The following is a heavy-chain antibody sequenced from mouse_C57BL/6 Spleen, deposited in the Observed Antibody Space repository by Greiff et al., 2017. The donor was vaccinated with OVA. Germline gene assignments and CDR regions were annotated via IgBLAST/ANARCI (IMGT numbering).Heavy chain of an antibody. CDR1: GFTFSDYY. D-gene: IGHD2-3*01. CDR3: AREEGYSTAWFAY. CDR2: INYDGSST. V-gene: IGHV5-16*01. Sequence: EVHLVESEGGLVQPGSSMKLSCTASGFTFSDYYMAWVRQVPEKGLEWVANINYDGSSTYYLDSLQSRFLISRDNAENILYLKMSSLKSEDTATYYCAREEGYSTAWFAYWGQGTLVTVSA. J-gene: IGHJ3*01.